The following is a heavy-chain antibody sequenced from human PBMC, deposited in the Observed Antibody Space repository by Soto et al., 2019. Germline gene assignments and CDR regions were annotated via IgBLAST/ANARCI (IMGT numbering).Heavy chain of an antibody. CDR2: ISYDGSNK. CDR1: AFTFRNYG. J-gene: IGHJ4*02. Sequence: QVQLVESGGGVVQPGRSLRLSCAASAFTFRNYGMHWVRQAPGKGLEWGAVISYDGSNKYYADSVKGRFTISRDNSKNTLYLQMNSLRTEDTAVYYCASLSSWAPAITPDYWGQGTLVTVSS. CDR3: ASLSSWAPAITPDY. V-gene: IGHV3-30*03. D-gene: IGHD2-15*01.